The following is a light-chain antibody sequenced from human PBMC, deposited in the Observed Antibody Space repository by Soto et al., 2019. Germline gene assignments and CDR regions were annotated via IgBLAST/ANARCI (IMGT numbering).Light chain of an antibody. J-gene: IGLJ1*01. Sequence: QSVLTQPASVSGSPGQSITISCTGTSSDVGGYNYVSWYQQHPGKAPKLMIYDVSNRPSGVSYRLSGSKSGNTASLTISGLQAEDEADYYCSSYTSSSTLYVFGTGTKVTVL. CDR2: DVS. CDR3: SSYTSSSTLYV. CDR1: SSDVGGYNY. V-gene: IGLV2-14*03.